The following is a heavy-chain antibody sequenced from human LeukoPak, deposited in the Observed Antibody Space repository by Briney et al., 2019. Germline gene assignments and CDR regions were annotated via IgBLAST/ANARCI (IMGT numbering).Heavy chain of an antibody. V-gene: IGHV1-18*01. J-gene: IGHJ3*02. CDR2: VSPSHTTR. D-gene: IGHD3-3*02. CDR1: GYPFWQYS. CDR3: ARDYILPLETDNGDGFAI. Sequence: ASVKVSCKASGYPFWQYSISWVRQAPGKGFEWIGWVSPSHTTRVYAQEFQGRVTMTADTNTNTVSMELRSLRFDDTAVYFCARDYILPLETDNGDGFAIWGQGAVVTVS.